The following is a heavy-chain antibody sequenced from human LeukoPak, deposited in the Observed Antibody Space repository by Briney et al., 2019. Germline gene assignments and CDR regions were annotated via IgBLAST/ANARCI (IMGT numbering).Heavy chain of an antibody. CDR1: GVSISTGGYY. Sequence: PSETLSLTCSVSGVSISTGGYYWSWIRQPAGKGLEWIGRVYTSGSTNYNPSLKSRVTISVDTSKNQFSLKLSSVTAADTAVYYCARVPRGRWLQWSVDYWGQGTLVTVSS. V-gene: IGHV4-61*02. CDR2: VYTSGST. J-gene: IGHJ4*02. D-gene: IGHD5-24*01. CDR3: ARVPRGRWLQWSVDY.